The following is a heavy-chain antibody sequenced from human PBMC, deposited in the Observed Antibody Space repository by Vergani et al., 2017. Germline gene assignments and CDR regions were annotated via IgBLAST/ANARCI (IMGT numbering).Heavy chain of an antibody. V-gene: IGHV4-59*08. CDR3: ARGSGAIWYFDL. CDR1: GGSMSGYY. D-gene: IGHD2-2*02. J-gene: IGHJ2*01. Sequence: QVQLQESGPGLVKPSQTLSLTCSVSGGSMSGYYWSWIRQPPGKELEWIGYIYYSGSTYYNPSLKSRVTISVDTSKNQFSLKLSSVTAADTAVYYCARGSGAIWYFDLWGRGTLVTVSS. CDR2: IYYSGST.